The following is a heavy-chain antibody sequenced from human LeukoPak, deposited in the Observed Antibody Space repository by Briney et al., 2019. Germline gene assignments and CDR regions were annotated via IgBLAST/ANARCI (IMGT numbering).Heavy chain of an antibody. CDR1: GGSNSSSSYY. Sequence: SETLSLTCTVSGGSNSSSSYYWDWIRQPPGKGLEWIGSIYYSGSTYYNPSLKSRVTISVDTSKNQFSLKLRSVTAADTAVYYCARTAVSVGFDYWGQGTLVTVSS. V-gene: IGHV4-39*01. D-gene: IGHD1-26*01. J-gene: IGHJ4*02. CDR3: ARTAVSVGFDY. CDR2: IYYSGST.